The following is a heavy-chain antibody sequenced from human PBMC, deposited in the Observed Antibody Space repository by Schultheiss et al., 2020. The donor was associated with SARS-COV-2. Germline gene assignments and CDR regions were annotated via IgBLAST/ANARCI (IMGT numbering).Heavy chain of an antibody. CDR2: IRSKANSYAT. J-gene: IGHJ6*02. V-gene: IGHV3-73*01. CDR3: AKVTLSSSSVRYYYGMDV. D-gene: IGHD6-6*01. CDR1: GFTFSSYW. Sequence: GGSLRLSCAASGFTFSSYWMHWVRQAPGKGLVWVGRIRSKANSYATAYAASVKGRFTISRDNSKNTLYLQMNSLRAEDTAVYYCAKVTLSSSSVRYYYGMDVWGQGTTVTVSS.